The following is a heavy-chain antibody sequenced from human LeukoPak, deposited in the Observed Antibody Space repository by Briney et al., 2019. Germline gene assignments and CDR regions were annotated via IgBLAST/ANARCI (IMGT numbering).Heavy chain of an antibody. Sequence: GASVNVSCKASGYTFTSYGISWGRQAPGHGVKGMGWISAYNGNTNYAPKLQSRVTMTTDTSTSTAYMELRSLRSDDTAVYYCARTPCHYDSSGDYDVWGQGTMVTVSS. CDR1: GYTFTSYG. CDR3: ARTPCHYDSSGDYDV. CDR2: ISAYNGNT. V-gene: IGHV1-18*04. J-gene: IGHJ4*02. D-gene: IGHD3-22*01.